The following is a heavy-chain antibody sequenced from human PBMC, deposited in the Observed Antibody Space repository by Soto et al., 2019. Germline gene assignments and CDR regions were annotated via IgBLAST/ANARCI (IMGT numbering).Heavy chain of an antibody. J-gene: IGHJ6*03. V-gene: IGHV3-64*01. D-gene: IGHD6-6*01. CDR1: GFTLSGYA. Sequence: EVQLAESGGGLAQPGGSLRLSCAASGFTLSGYAMDWVRQATGKGLEYVSGISSNGVGTYYANSVQGRFTISRDNSKNTVYLQVGSLRPEDMAVYYCARRARPDFYYMDVWGKGTTVTVS. CDR3: ARRARPDFYYMDV. CDR2: ISSNGVGT.